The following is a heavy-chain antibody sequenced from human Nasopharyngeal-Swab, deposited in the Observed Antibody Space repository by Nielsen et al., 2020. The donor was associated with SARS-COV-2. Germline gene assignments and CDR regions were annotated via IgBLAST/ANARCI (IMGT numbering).Heavy chain of an antibody. V-gene: IGHV1-3*01. CDR2: IHAANGNT. D-gene: IGHD2-2*02. Sequence: WVRQAPGQALEWMGWIHAANGNTKYSQKFQGRVAITRDASASTAYMEVSSLRSEDTAVYYCASGRSPRYQPLYDWGQGTLVTVSS. J-gene: IGHJ4*02. CDR3: ASGRSPRYQPLYD.